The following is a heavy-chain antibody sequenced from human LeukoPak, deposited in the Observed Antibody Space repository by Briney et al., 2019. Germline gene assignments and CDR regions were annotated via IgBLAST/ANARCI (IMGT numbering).Heavy chain of an antibody. D-gene: IGHD3-9*01. V-gene: IGHV1-3*01. CDR2: INAGNGST. J-gene: IGHJ4*02. CDR3: ARAPTYYDILTGP. CDR1: GYTFTSYA. Sequence: ASVTVSCKASGYTFTSYAMHWVRQAPGQRLEWMGWINAGNGSTKYSQKFQGRVTITRDTSASTAYMELSSLRSEDTAVYYCARAPTYYDILTGPWGQGTLVTVSS.